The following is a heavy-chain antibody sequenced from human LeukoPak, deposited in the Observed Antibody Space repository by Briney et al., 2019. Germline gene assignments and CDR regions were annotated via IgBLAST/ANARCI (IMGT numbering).Heavy chain of an antibody. CDR2: IIPIFGSA. CDR3: ARDSPSPAYDLGYAFDI. V-gene: IGHV1-69*05. D-gene: IGHD3-3*01. CDR1: GGTFSSYA. J-gene: IGHJ3*02. Sequence: SVKVSCKASGGTFSSYAISWVGQAPGQGLEWMGRIIPIFGSANYAQKFEGRVRITTDESTSTAYMELSSLRSEDTAVYYCARDSPSPAYDLGYAFDIWGQGTMVTVSS.